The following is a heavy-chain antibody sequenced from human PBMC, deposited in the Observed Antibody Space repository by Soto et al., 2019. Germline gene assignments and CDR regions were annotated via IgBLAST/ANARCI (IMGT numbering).Heavy chain of an antibody. V-gene: IGHV4-4*02. CDR2: VHISGHS. CDR3: ARVRQGCSANNCYFDP. CDR1: GGSVRAPDW. J-gene: IGHJ5*01. Sequence: SETLSLTCTLSGGSVRAPDWWNWVRQSPDKGLEWIAEVHISGHSNYNPSLRSRVSVSIDSSKNQFYLNLNSVTAADTAIYYCARVRQGCSANNCYFDPWGQGTQVTVPQ. D-gene: IGHD1-1*01.